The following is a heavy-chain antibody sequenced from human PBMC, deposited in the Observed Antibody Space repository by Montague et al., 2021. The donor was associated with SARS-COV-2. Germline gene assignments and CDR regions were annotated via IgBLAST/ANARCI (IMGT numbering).Heavy chain of an antibody. Sequence: SLRLSCAASGFTFSSYDMHWVRQAPGKGLECVSIINTAGDTYYPGSVKGRFTISRDNAKNSLLLQMNNMRDGDTAVYYCARGDRTGWKTDYWGQGTLVTVSS. D-gene: IGHD6-19*01. CDR2: INTAGDT. CDR1: GFTFSSYD. J-gene: IGHJ4*02. V-gene: IGHV3-13*04. CDR3: ARGDRTGWKTDY.